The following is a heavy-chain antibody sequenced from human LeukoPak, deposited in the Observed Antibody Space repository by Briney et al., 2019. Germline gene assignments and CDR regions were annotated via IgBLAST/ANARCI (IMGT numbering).Heavy chain of an antibody. CDR2: ISYDGSNK. J-gene: IGHJ4*02. V-gene: IGHV3-30-3*01. CDR3: ARGRYSSSWYPFDY. D-gene: IGHD6-13*01. Sequence: GSLRLSCAASGFTFSSYAMHWVRQAPGKGLEWVAVISYDGSNKYYADPVKGRFTISRDNSKNTLYLQMNSLRAEDTAVYYCARGRYSSSWYPFDYWGQGTLVTVSS. CDR1: GFTFSSYA.